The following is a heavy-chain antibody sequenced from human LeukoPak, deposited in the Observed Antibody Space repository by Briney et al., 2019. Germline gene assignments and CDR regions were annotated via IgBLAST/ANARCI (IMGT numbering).Heavy chain of an antibody. J-gene: IGHJ4*02. Sequence: GGSLRLSCAASGFTFSSYWMHWVRQAPGKGLEWVAVIWYDGSNKYYADSVKGRFTISRDNSKNTLYLQMNSLRAEDTAVYYCAKTLKPYYYDSSGDFDYWGQGTLVTVSS. CDR3: AKTLKPYYYDSSGDFDY. V-gene: IGHV3-33*06. CDR2: IWYDGSNK. CDR1: GFTFSSYW. D-gene: IGHD3-22*01.